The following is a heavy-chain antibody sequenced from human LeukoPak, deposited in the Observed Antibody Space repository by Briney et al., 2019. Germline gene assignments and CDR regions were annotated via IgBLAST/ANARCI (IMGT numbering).Heavy chain of an antibody. D-gene: IGHD1-26*01. Sequence: ASVKVSCKASGGTFSSYAISWVRQAPGQGLEWMGGIIPIFGTANYAQKFQGRVTITADESTSTAYMELSSLRSEDTAVYYCASGISTIAQSVFDIWGQGTMVTVSS. J-gene: IGHJ3*02. CDR3: ASGISTIAQSVFDI. CDR2: IIPIFGTA. V-gene: IGHV1-69*01. CDR1: GGTFSSYA.